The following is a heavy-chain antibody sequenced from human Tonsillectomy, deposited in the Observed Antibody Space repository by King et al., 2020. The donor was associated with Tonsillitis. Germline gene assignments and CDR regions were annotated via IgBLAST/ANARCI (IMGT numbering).Heavy chain of an antibody. CDR1: GGSISTYY. J-gene: IGHJ3*02. CDR3: ARDGAYDYVWGSYHDAFDI. Sequence: QLQESGPGLVKPSETLSLTCTVSGGSISTYYWIWIRQPPGTGLEWIGYIHDSVSTNYNPSLKSRVTISVETSKHQFSLKLSSVTAADTAVYYCARDGAYDYVWGSYHDAFDIWGQGTMVTVSS. CDR2: IHDSVST. D-gene: IGHD3-16*02. V-gene: IGHV4-59*01.